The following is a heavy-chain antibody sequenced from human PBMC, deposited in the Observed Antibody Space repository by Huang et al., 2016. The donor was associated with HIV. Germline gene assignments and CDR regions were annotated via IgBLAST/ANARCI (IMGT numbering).Heavy chain of an antibody. J-gene: IGHJ4*02. D-gene: IGHD3-16*01. CDR2: IHPNSVVT. CDR3: ARSPLLGESSSALEF. V-gene: IGHV1-2*06. CDR1: GYIFIGYY. Sequence: QVQLVQSGAEVKKPGASVKVSCKASGYIFIGYYIQWVRQAPGQGLEWMGRIHPNSVVTKYAEKFQGRVTMTKDTSIDTAYMELRSLRSADTAVYYCARSPLLGESSSALEFWGQGTLAIVSS.